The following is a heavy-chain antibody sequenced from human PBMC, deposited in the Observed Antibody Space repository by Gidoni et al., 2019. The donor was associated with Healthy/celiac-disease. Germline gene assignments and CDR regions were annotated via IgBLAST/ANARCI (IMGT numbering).Heavy chain of an antibody. J-gene: IGHJ4*02. CDR1: GYTFTSYY. CDR2: INPSGGST. V-gene: IGHV1-46*01. Sequence: QVQLVQSGAEVKKPGASVKVSCKASGYTFTSYYMHWVRQAPGQGLEWMGIINPSGGSTSYAQKFQGRVTMTRDTSTSTVYMELSSLRSEDTAVYYCARSKGAGRGYSYGGLGYWGQGTLVTVSS. D-gene: IGHD5-18*01. CDR3: ARSKGAGRGYSYGGLGY.